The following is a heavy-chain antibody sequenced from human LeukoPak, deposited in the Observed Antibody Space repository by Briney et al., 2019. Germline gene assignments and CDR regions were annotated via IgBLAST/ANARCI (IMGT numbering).Heavy chain of an antibody. CDR2: INGSGDVT. CDR3: AKSDCGSDGCKLLNY. Sequence: AGGSLRLSCAVSGLVFSHYTMTWVRQGPGKGLECVSSINGSGDVTLYADSVMGRFTISRDNAKNTVSLQMNNLRAEDTAVYYCAKSDCGSDGCKLLNYWGQGTLVTASS. J-gene: IGHJ4*02. D-gene: IGHD3-10*01. CDR1: GLVFSHYT. V-gene: IGHV3-23*01.